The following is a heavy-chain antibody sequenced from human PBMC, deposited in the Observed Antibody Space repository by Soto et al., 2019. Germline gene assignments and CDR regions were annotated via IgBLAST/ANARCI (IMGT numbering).Heavy chain of an antibody. CDR3: ARRSRAVTHVYYGMDV. CDR1: GFTFSSYS. J-gene: IGHJ6*02. D-gene: IGHD4-4*01. Sequence: EVQLVESGGGLVQPGGSLRLSCAASGFTFSSYSMNWARQAPGKGPEWVSYISSSSSTIYYADSVKGRFTISRDNAKNSLYLQMNSLRDEDTAVYYCARRSRAVTHVYYGMDVWGQGTTVTVSS. CDR2: ISSSSSTI. V-gene: IGHV3-48*02.